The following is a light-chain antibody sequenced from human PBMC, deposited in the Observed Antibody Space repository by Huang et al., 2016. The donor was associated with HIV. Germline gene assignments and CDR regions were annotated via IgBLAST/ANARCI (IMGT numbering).Light chain of an antibody. Sequence: DIQMTQSPSSLSASIGDRVTITCRASRHIYSYLNWYQHTPGKAPKLLIYDAANLEVGVPSRFSGSGSGRNFTLIISSLQPEDFATYYCQQYDSLPRTFGPGTKV. V-gene: IGKV1-33*01. CDR2: DAA. CDR1: RHIYSY. CDR3: QQYDSLPRT. J-gene: IGKJ3*01.